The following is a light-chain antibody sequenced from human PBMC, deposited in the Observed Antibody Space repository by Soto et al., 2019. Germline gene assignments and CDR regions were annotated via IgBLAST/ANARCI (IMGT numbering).Light chain of an antibody. V-gene: IGKV3-20*01. CDR1: QSVSSSY. CDR2: GAS. J-gene: IGKJ1*01. Sequence: EIVLTQSPGTLSLSPGERATLSCRASQSVSSSYLAWYQQKPGQTPRLLIYGASSRATGISDRFRGSGSGTDFTLTISRLEPEDFAVYYCQQYGSSPLTFGQGTKVEIK. CDR3: QQYGSSPLT.